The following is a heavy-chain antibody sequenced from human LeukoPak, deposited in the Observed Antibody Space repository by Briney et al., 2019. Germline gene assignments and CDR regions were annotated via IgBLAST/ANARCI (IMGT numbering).Heavy chain of an antibody. CDR1: GFTFSSYA. Sequence: GGSLRLSCAASGFTFSSYAMSWVRQAPGKGLEWVAAISYDGSDKYYADSVKGRFTISRDNSKNTLYLQMNSLRAEDTAVYYCAKRGVGTAYPYYFEYWGQGTLVTVSS. J-gene: IGHJ4*02. D-gene: IGHD3/OR15-3a*01. CDR3: AKRGVGTAYPYYFEY. CDR2: ISYDGSDK. V-gene: IGHV3-30*18.